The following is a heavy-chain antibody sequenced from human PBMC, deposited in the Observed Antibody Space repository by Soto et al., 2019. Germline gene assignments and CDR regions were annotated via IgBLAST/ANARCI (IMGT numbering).Heavy chain of an antibody. CDR3: AKDDMATIRYYYYYYGMDV. J-gene: IGHJ6*02. D-gene: IGHD5-12*01. V-gene: IGHV3-30*18. Sequence: GGSLRLSCAASGFTFSSYGMHWVRQAPGKGLEWVAVISYDGSNKYYADSVKGRFTISRDNSKNTLYLQMNSLRAEDTAVYYCAKDDMATIRYYYYYYGMDVWGQGTTVTVSS. CDR2: ISYDGSNK. CDR1: GFTFSSYG.